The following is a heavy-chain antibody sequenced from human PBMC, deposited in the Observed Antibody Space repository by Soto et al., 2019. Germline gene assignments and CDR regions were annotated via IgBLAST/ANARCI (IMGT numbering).Heavy chain of an antibody. CDR3: ARDRGYCSGGSCYSRYYYYGMDV. CDR2: INPNSGGT. Sequence: QVQLVQSGAEVKKPGASVKVSCKASGYTFTGYYMHWVRQAPGQGLEWMGWINPNSGGTNYAQKFQGWVTMTRDTSISTAYMELSRLRSDDTAVYYCARDRGYCSGGSCYSRYYYYGMDVWGQGTTVTVSS. CDR1: GYTFTGYY. J-gene: IGHJ6*02. V-gene: IGHV1-2*04. D-gene: IGHD2-15*01.